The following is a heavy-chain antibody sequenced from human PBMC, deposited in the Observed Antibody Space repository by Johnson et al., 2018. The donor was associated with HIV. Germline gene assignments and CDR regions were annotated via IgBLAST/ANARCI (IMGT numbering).Heavy chain of an antibody. D-gene: IGHD2-2*01. Sequence: VQLVESGGGVVQPGRSLRLSCAASEFTFSNYWMHWVRQGLGKGLVWVSRINSDGSSTSYADSVKGRLTISRDNAKNTLYLQMNSLRAEDTAVYYCARDRCSSTTCLDAFDIWGQGTMVTVSS. CDR2: INSDGSST. V-gene: IGHV3-74*01. J-gene: IGHJ3*02. CDR1: EFTFSNYW. CDR3: ARDRCSSTTCLDAFDI.